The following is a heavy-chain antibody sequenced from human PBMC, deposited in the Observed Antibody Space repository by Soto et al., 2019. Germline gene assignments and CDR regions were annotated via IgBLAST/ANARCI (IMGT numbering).Heavy chain of an antibody. J-gene: IGHJ6*02. Sequence: GASLILSCAASGFTFSGDAMNWVRQAPGKGLEWISSISTTSTYIYYADSVKGRFTISRDNANNSLHLQMNSLRAEDTAVYYCTRDYVMDVWGQGTTVTVSS. CDR2: ISTTSTYI. CDR3: TRDYVMDV. CDR1: GFTFSGDA. D-gene: IGHD3-10*02. V-gene: IGHV3-21*01.